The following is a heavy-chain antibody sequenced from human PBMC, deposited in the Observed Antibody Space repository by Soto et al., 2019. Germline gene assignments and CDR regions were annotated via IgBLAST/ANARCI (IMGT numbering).Heavy chain of an antibody. J-gene: IGHJ4*02. D-gene: IGHD7-27*01. Sequence: QVQLQESGPGLVKPSETLSLTCSVSGGSISNHYWSWIRQPPGKGLEWIGYSCYNGNTNYNPSLKSRVTMSVDTSRNQISLKLTTVTAADTAVYYCTRANWYSEYWGQGTLVTVSS. CDR3: TRANWYSEY. CDR2: SCYNGNT. V-gene: IGHV4-59*11. CDR1: GGSISNHY.